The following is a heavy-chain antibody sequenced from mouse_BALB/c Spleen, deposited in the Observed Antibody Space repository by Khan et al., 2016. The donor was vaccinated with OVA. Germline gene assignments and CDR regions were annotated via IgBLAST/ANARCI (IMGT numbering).Heavy chain of an antibody. D-gene: IGHD2-14*01. CDR3: ARAYYRDDGYYAMDY. J-gene: IGHJ4*01. V-gene: IGHV2-6-4*01. CDR1: GFSLSRYN. Sequence: QVQLKQSGPGLVAPSQSLSITCTVSGFSLSRYNIHWVRQPPGKGLEWLGIIWGGGGTAYNSTLKSRLSILKDNSKSQALLKMNSLQTDDTAMYYCARAYYRDDGYYAMDYWGQGTSVTVSS. CDR2: IWGGGGT.